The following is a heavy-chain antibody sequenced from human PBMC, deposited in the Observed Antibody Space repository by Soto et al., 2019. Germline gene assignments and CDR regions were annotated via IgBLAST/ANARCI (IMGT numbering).Heavy chain of an antibody. V-gene: IGHV1-8*01. CDR2: MNPNSGNT. D-gene: IGHD6-6*01. J-gene: IGHJ5*02. CDR1: GYTFMSYD. CDR3: VRGQRPQKTDNCFDP. Sequence: ASVKVSCKASGYTFMSYDINWVRQATGQGLEWMGWMNPNSGNTGYAQKFQGRVTMTRNTSVSTAYMELSSLRSEDTAVYYCVRGQRPQKTDNCFDPWGQGTLVTVSS.